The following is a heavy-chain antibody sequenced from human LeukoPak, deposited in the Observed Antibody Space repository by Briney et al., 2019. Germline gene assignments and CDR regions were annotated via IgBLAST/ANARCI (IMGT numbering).Heavy chain of an antibody. Sequence: PGGSLRLSCAASGFSFSSYAMTWVRQPPGKGLEWVTTIDGSGSSAYSADSVKGRFTISRDNAKNTLSLQMNNLRAADSAVYYCAKDLSWEYVSSSTSDYWGQGTLVTVSS. CDR2: IDGSGSSA. J-gene: IGHJ4*02. CDR1: GFSFSSYA. CDR3: AKDLSWEYVSSSTSDY. V-gene: IGHV3-23*01. D-gene: IGHD1-26*01.